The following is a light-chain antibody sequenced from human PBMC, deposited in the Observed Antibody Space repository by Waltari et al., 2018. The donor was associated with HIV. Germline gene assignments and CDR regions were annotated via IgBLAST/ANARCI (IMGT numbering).Light chain of an antibody. CDR3: QSYDSSLTGSV. Sequence: QSVLTQPPSVSGAPGHRVTISCTGRSSNIGARYDIHWYQPLPGTAPKLLIYGSGNRPSGVPDRFSGSKSGTSASLAITGLQAEDEADYYCQSYDSSLTGSVFGGGTKLTVL. J-gene: IGLJ2*01. CDR2: GSG. CDR1: SSNIGARYD. V-gene: IGLV1-40*01.